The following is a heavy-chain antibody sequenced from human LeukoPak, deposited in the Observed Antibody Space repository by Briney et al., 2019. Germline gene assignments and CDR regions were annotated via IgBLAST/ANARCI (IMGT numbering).Heavy chain of an antibody. CDR1: GFPVGIYY. D-gene: IGHD3-9*01. Sequence: GGSLRLSCEASGFPVGIYYLTWVRQAPGKGLEWVSAIYKGGTTYYADSVKGRFTVSRDNSKNSFSLQMNSLSADDTAVYYCARGSGDILTGYSGMDVWGQGTTVTVSS. CDR3: ARGSGDILTGYSGMDV. J-gene: IGHJ6*02. V-gene: IGHV3-53*01. CDR2: IYKGGTT.